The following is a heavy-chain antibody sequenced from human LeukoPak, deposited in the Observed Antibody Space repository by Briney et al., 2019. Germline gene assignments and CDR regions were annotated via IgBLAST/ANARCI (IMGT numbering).Heavy chain of an antibody. CDR2: IDYSGST. J-gene: IGHJ6*02. CDR1: GASISSYY. V-gene: IGHV4-59*01. CDR3: AREAWVSGDSKYRYYGIDV. D-gene: IGHD4-17*01. Sequence: SETLSLTCTVSGASISSYYWSWIRQPPGKGLEWIGYIDYSGSTNYTPSLKSRVTISVDTSKNQFSLKLSSVTAAHTALYYCAREAWVSGDSKYRYYGIDVWGQGTTVTVSS.